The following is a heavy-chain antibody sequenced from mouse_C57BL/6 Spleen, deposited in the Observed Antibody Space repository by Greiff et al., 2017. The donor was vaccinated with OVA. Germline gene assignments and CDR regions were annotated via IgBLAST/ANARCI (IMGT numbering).Heavy chain of an antibody. Sequence: VQLQQPGTELVKPGASVKLSCKASGYTFTRYWMHWVKQRPGQGLEWIGNINPSNGGTNYNEKFQSKATLTVDKSSSTAYMQLSSLTSEDSAVYYCARTGHPPQLRLLLDYWGQGTTLTVSS. D-gene: IGHD3-2*02. CDR3: ARTGHPPQLRLLLDY. J-gene: IGHJ2*01. V-gene: IGHV1-53*01. CDR2: INPSNGGT. CDR1: GYTFTRYW.